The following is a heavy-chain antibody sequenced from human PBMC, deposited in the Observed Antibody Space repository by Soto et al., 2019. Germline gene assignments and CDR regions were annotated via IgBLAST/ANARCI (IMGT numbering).Heavy chain of an antibody. CDR3: AKEFRRYCSSTSCGAFDY. J-gene: IGHJ4*02. D-gene: IGHD2-2*01. Sequence: GGSLRLSCAASGFTFSSYAMSWVRQAPGKGLEWVSAISGSGGSTYYADSVKGRFTISRDNSKNTLYLQMNSLRAEDTAVYYCAKEFRRYCSSTSCGAFDYWGQGTLVTVSS. CDR1: GFTFSSYA. V-gene: IGHV3-23*01. CDR2: ISGSGGST.